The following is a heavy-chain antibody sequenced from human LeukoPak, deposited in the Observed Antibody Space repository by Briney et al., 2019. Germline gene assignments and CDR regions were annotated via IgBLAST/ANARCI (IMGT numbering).Heavy chain of an antibody. J-gene: IGHJ4*02. CDR3: ARRVFGVVSGFDY. V-gene: IGHV3-21*01. CDR2: ISSSSSYI. Sequence: GGSLRLSCAASGFTFSSYSMNWVRQAPGKGLEWVSSISSSSSYIYYADSVKGRFTISRDNAKNSLYLQMNSLRAEDTAVYYCARRVFGVVSGFDYWGQGTLVTVSS. D-gene: IGHD1-26*01. CDR1: GFTFSSYS.